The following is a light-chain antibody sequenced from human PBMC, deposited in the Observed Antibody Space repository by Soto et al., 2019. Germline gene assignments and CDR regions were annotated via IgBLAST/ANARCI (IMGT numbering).Light chain of an antibody. CDR1: QSISSW. CDR2: DAS. V-gene: IGKV1-5*01. J-gene: IGKJ1*01. Sequence: DMRMTQSAGRLSASVRDRVTISCRASQSISSWLAWYQQKPGKAPKLLIYDASALPRGVPARFSGSGSGTEFTLTISSLQPDDFATYYCQHYNSYSEAFGQGPK. CDR3: QHYNSYSEA.